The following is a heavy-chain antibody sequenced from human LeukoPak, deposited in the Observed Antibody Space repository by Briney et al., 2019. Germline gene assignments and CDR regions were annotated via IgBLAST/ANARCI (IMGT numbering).Heavy chain of an antibody. CDR1: GFTVSSNY. J-gene: IGHJ6*03. Sequence: GGSLRLSCAASGFTVSSNYMSWVRQAPGKGLEWVSVIYSGGSTYYADSVKGRFTISRDNSKNTLYLQMNGLRAGDTAVYYCARGGVEMATITQSQRLKIYYCYYMDVWGKGTTVTVSS. V-gene: IGHV3-66*02. CDR2: IYSGGST. CDR3: ARGGVEMATITQSQRLKIYYCYYMDV. D-gene: IGHD5-24*01.